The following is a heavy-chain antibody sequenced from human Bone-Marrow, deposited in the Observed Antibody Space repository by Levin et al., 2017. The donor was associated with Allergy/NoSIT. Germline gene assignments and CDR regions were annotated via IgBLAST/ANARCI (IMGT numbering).Heavy chain of an antibody. CDR3: ARDWRSPYDSSGYGRFERAFDI. CDR1: GFTVSSNY. J-gene: IGHJ3*02. V-gene: IGHV3-53*01. CDR2: IYSGGST. Sequence: QSGGSLRLSCAASGFTVSSNYMSWVRQAPGKGLEWVSVIYSGGSTYYADSVKGRFTISRDNSKNTLYLQMNSLRAEDTAVYYCARDWRSPYDSSGYGRFERAFDIWGQGTMVTVSS. D-gene: IGHD3-22*01.